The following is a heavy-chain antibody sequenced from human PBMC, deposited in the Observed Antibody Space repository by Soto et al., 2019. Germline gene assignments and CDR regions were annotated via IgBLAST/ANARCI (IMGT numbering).Heavy chain of an antibody. Sequence: GGSLRLSCAASGFTFSSYGMHWVRQAPGKGLEWVAVISYDGSKKYYADSVKGRFTISRDNSKNTLYLQRNSLSAEDTAVYYCAKDNSPAYSSSRFYYSYYGMDVWGQGTTVTVSS. CDR2: ISYDGSKK. D-gene: IGHD6-6*01. CDR3: AKDNSPAYSSSRFYYSYYGMDV. J-gene: IGHJ6*02. V-gene: IGHV3-30*18. CDR1: GFTFSSYG.